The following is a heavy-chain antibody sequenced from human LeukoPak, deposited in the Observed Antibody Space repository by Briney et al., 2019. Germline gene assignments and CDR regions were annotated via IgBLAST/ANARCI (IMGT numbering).Heavy chain of an antibody. J-gene: IGHJ4*02. CDR1: GFTFSSYA. V-gene: IGHV3-30-3*01. D-gene: IGHD4-17*01. Sequence: GGSLRLSCAASGFTFSSYAMHWVRQAPGKGLEWVAVISYDGSNKYYADSVKGRFTISRDNSKNTLYLQMNSLRAEDTAVYYCARDDDYGLYFDYWGQGTLVTVSS. CDR2: ISYDGSNK. CDR3: ARDDDYGLYFDY.